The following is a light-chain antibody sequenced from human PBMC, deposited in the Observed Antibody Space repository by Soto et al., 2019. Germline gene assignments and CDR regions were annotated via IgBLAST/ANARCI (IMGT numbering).Light chain of an antibody. J-gene: IGKJ1*01. CDR3: QHYGSSPWP. Sequence: EIVLTQSPGTLSLSPGERATLSCRASQSVSSNYLAWYQQKPGQAPRPLIYGASSRATGIPDRFSGSGAGTDFTLTISRLEPEDFGVYYCQHYGSSPWPLAQGTNVDVK. CDR1: QSVSSNY. CDR2: GAS. V-gene: IGKV3-20*01.